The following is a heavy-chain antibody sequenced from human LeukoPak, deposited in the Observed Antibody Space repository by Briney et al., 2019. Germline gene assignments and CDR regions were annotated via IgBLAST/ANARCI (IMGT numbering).Heavy chain of an antibody. V-gene: IGHV3-23*01. CDR1: GFTFSNAW. J-gene: IGHJ4*02. Sequence: PGGSLRLSCAASGFTFSNAWMSWVRQAPGKGLEWVSTISGSGGSTYYADSVKGQFTISRDNSKNTLYLQMNSLRAEDTAVYYCAKEEWLLAVYFDYWGQGTLVTVSS. CDR2: ISGSGGST. D-gene: IGHD3-3*01. CDR3: AKEEWLLAVYFDY.